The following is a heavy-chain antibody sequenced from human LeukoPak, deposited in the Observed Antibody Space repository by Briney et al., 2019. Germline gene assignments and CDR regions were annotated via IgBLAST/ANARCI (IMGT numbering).Heavy chain of an antibody. D-gene: IGHD6-13*01. CDR3: ATYSTASVGFHY. CDR1: GVSITNYY. V-gene: IGHV4-59*01. J-gene: IGHJ4*02. CDR2: VFYTGST. Sequence: SETLSLTCIVSGVSITNYYWTWVRQPPGEGLEWIGYVFYTGSTNYNPSLESRVTISVDTSKNQVSLKLTSMTAADTAVYYCATYSTASVGFHYWGRGTLVTVSS.